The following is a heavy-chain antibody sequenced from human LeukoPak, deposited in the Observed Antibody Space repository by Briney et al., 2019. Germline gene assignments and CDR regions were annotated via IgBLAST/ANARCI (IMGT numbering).Heavy chain of an antibody. CDR1: GYTFTGYY. V-gene: IGHV1-2*02. CDR3: ARLAMSGIGSDDF. J-gene: IGHJ4*02. CDR2: INPYSGDT. Sequence: ASVKVSCKASGYTFTGYYVHWVRQAPGQGLKWMGWINPYSGDTNYAQNFQGRVTTTRDTSISTAYMELSSLKSDDTAVYYCARLAMSGIGSDDFWGQGTLVTVSS. D-gene: IGHD6-19*01.